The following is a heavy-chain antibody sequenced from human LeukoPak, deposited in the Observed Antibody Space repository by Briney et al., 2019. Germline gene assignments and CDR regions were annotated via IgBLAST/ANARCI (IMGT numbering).Heavy chain of an antibody. CDR1: GYTFTGYY. CDR3: ARDVWGYCSSTSCPNWFDP. D-gene: IGHD2-2*01. J-gene: IGHJ5*02. Sequence: ASVKVSCKASGYTFTGYYMHWVRQAPGQGLEWMGWINPNSGGTNYAQKFRGRVTMTRDTSISTAYMELSRLRSDDTAVYYCARDVWGYCSSTSCPNWFDPWGQGTLVTVSS. V-gene: IGHV1-2*02. CDR2: INPNSGGT.